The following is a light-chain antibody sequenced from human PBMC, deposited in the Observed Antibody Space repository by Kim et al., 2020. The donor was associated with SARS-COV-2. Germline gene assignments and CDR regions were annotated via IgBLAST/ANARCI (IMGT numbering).Light chain of an antibody. V-gene: IGKV3-11*01. CDR1: QNVDIY. CDR2: DAS. J-gene: IGKJ4*01. Sequence: PGERATLSCRASQNVDIYLAWYQQKPGQAPRLLIYDASNRATGIPARFSGSGSGTDFTLTISSLEPEDSAVYYCLQRKYWPPLTFGGGTKVDIK. CDR3: LQRKYWPPLT.